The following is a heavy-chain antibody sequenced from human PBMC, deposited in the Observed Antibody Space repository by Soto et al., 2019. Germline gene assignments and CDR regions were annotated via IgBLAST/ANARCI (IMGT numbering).Heavy chain of an antibody. V-gene: IGHV3-33*01. CDR3: ARVMYYDILLYGMDV. J-gene: IGHJ6*02. CDR1: GFTFSSYG. D-gene: IGHD3-9*01. CDR2: IWYDGSNK. Sequence: GGSLRLSCAASGFTFSSYGMHWVRQAPGKGLEWVAVIWYDGSNKYYADSVKGRFTISRDNSKNTLYLQMNSLRAEDTAVYYCARVMYYDILLYGMDVWGQGTTVTVSS.